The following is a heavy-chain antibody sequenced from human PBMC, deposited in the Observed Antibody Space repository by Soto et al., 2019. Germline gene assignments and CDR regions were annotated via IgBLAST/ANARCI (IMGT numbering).Heavy chain of an antibody. J-gene: IGHJ6*04. V-gene: IGHV1-2*02. Sequence: AEVTSEACVKSLTGCYLLSLQQANRQWPEWIGWINPNSGGTNYAQKFQGRVTMTRDTSISTAYMELSRLRSDDTAVYYRARDLKDIVVVVAAKYYYYGRDVWGKGTTVT. CDR2: INPNSGGT. CDR1: VKSLTGCY. D-gene: IGHD2-15*01. CDR3: ARDLKDIVVVVAAKYYYYGRDV.